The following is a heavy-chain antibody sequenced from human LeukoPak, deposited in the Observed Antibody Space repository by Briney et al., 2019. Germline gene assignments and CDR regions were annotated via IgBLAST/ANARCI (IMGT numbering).Heavy chain of an antibody. J-gene: IGHJ3*02. V-gene: IGHV3-30*02. CDR1: GFTFSNYG. CDR2: IRYDGSNK. Sequence: GGSLRLSCVASGFTFSNYGMHWVRQAPGKGLEWVAFIRYDGSNKYYADSVKGRFTISRDNSKNTLYLQMNSLRAEDTAVYYCARGLEGVIFTSDAFDIWGQGTMVTVSS. CDR3: ARGLEGVIFTSDAFDI. D-gene: IGHD3-10*01.